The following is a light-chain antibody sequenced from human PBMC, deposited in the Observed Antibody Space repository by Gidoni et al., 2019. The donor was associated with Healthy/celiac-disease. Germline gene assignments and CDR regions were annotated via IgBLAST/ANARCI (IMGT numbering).Light chain of an antibody. CDR2: GAS. CDR1: QRVSISY. CDR3: QQYGSSPPYS. V-gene: IGKV3-20*01. Sequence: ESVMTQTPGTLSLSPGERATLSCRASQRVSISYLAWYQQKPGQAPRLLIYGASSRATGIPDRFSVSGSGTDFALTISRLDPEDVALYYCQQYGSSPPYSFGQGTKLEIK. J-gene: IGKJ2*03.